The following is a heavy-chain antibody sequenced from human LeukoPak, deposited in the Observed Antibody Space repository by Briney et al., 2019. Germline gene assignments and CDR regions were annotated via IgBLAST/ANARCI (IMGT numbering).Heavy chain of an antibody. CDR1: GYTFTSYA. J-gene: IGHJ6*02. CDR3: ARDLPYYYDSSGYRYYYYYGMGV. D-gene: IGHD3-22*01. Sequence: GASVKVSCKASGYTFTSYAMHWVRQAPGQRLEWMGWINAGNGNTKYSQKFQGRVTITRDTSASTAYMELSSLRSEDTAVYYCARDLPYYYDSSGYRYYYYYGMGVWGQGTTVTVSS. CDR2: INAGNGNT. V-gene: IGHV1-3*01.